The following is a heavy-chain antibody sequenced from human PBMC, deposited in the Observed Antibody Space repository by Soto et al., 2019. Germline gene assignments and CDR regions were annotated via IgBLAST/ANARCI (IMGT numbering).Heavy chain of an antibody. CDR1: GGSMSSSNW. CDR2: THHSGRT. V-gene: IGHV4-4*02. Sequence: LTCTVSGGSMSSSNWWNWVRQPPGKGLEWIGETHHSGRTNYNPSLKSRVTISVDTSKNQFSLKLSSVTAADTAVYYCARALGYSGSHDYGCWGQGTLVTVSS. CDR3: ARALGYSGSHDYGC. J-gene: IGHJ4*02. D-gene: IGHD1-26*01.